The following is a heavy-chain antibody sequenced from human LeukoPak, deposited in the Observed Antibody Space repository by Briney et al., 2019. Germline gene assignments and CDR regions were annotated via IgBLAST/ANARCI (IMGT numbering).Heavy chain of an antibody. J-gene: IGHJ3*02. CDR1: GXXXTSYX. V-gene: IGHV1-18*01. Sequence: SGXXXTSYXXXXXRXAPXXXXXWXGXXXXXNGNTNYAQKLQGRVTMTTDTSTSTAYMELRSLRSDDTAVYYCARDTYYYDSSGYYPDAFDIWGQGTMVTVSS. CDR3: ARDTYYYDSSGYYPDAFDI. D-gene: IGHD3-22*01. CDR2: XXXXNGNT.